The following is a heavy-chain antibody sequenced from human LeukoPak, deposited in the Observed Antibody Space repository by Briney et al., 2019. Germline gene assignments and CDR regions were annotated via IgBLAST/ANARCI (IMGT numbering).Heavy chain of an antibody. CDR1: GFTFSSYS. V-gene: IGHV3-21*01. Sequence: PGGSLRLSCAASGFTFSSYSMNWVRQAPGKGLEWVSSISSSSSYICYADSVKGRFTISRDNSKNTLYLQMNSLRIEDTAVYYCARDGSYYDYVWGSYRYIDYWGQGTLVTVSS. J-gene: IGHJ4*02. D-gene: IGHD3-16*02. CDR2: ISSSSSYI. CDR3: ARDGSYYDYVWGSYRYIDY.